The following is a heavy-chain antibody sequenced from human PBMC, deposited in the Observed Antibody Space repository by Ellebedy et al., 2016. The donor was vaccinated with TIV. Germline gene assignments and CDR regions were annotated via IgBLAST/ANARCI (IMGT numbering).Heavy chain of an antibody. CDR2: IKQDGSEK. V-gene: IGHV3-7*01. D-gene: IGHD6-19*01. CDR1: GFTFSNYW. Sequence: GESLKISCGTSGFTFSNYWMTWVRQAPGKGLEWVANIKQDGSEKYYVDSVMGRFSISRDNTKNSLYLQMNSLTDEDTAVYYCARDQWLGRAYYFDSWGQGTLVTASS. CDR3: ARDQWLGRAYYFDS. J-gene: IGHJ4*02.